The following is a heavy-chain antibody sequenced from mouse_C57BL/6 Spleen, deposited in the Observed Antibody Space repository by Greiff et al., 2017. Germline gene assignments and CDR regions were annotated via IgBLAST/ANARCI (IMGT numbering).Heavy chain of an antibody. CDR2: INPSTGGT. V-gene: IGHV1-42*01. CDR3: ARRDYYSNYCPY. Sequence: EVQLQQSGPELVKPGASVKISCKASGYSFTGYYMNWVKQSPEKSLEWIGEINPSTGGTTYNQKFKAKATLTVDKSSSTAYMQLKSLTSEDSAVYYCARRDYYSNYCPYWGQGTLVTVSA. CDR1: GYSFTGYY. D-gene: IGHD2-5*01. J-gene: IGHJ3*01.